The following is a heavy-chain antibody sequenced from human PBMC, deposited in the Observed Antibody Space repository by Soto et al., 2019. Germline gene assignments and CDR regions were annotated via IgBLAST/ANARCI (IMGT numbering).Heavy chain of an antibody. V-gene: IGHV1-69*01. CDR1: GVTFSKFI. CDR2: IIPIFGTA. CDR3: AKVRYSSPMGYYYGMDV. J-gene: IGHJ6*02. D-gene: IGHD6-19*01. Sequence: QVQLEQSGGEVKKPGSSVKVSCKASGVTFSKFIMTWVRQAPGLGLEWVGGIIPIFGTANYAQKFQGRVTITGDESTSTSYLEVSNLRSEDTAVYYCAKVRYSSPMGYYYGMDVWGQGNAVTVSS.